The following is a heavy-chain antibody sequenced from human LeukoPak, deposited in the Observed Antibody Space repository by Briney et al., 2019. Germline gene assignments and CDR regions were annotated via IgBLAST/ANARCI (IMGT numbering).Heavy chain of an antibody. CDR3: TRKSAPFDL. V-gene: IGHV3-21*01. CDR2: IHTSSDHV. Sequence: GGSLRLSCAASGFTFSDYTMNWVRQTPGLAPEWVSSIHTSSDHVYYADSVKGRFISSRDNAKNSLYLQMNSLRVEDTGVYYCTRKSAPFDLWGQGILVTVSS. D-gene: IGHD3-3*01. J-gene: IGHJ4*02. CDR1: GFTFSDYT.